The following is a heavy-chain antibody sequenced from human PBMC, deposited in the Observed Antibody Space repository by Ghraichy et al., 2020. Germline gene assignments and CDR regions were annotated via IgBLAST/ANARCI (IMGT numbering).Heavy chain of an antibody. CDR2: IKQDGSEK. D-gene: IGHD3-10*01. CDR3: ARDSATMVQGVITETGGFDY. V-gene: IGHV3-7*01. J-gene: IGHJ4*02. CDR1: GFTFILYW. Sequence: SLLLSCSASGFTFILYWMSWVRQAPGKVLEWVANIKQDGSEKYYLDSVKGRFTISRANAKNSLYLQMNSLRAEDTAVYYCARDSATMVQGVITETGGFDYWGQGQLVTVSS.